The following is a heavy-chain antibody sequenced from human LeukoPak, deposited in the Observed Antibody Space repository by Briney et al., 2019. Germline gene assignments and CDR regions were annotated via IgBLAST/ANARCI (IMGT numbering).Heavy chain of an antibody. D-gene: IGHD6-13*01. J-gene: IGHJ4*02. CDR1: GFTFSSYE. V-gene: IGHV3-48*03. CDR3: ATTSIAAAVPGCFDY. CDR2: ISSSGKTI. Sequence: PGGSLTLSCAPSGFTFSSYEMNCVRQAPGKGLEWVSYISSSGKTIYYADSTKGRLTVSRENAKNSLYLQMNSLRAEDTAVYYCATTSIAAAVPGCFDYWGQGTLVTVFS.